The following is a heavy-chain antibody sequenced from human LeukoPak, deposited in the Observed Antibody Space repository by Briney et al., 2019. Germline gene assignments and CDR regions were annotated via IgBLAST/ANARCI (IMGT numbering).Heavy chain of an antibody. CDR1: GFTFSSYA. CDR2: ISGSGGNT. D-gene: IGHD3-10*01. J-gene: IGHJ4*02. V-gene: IGHV3-23*01. Sequence: GGSLRLSCAASGFTFSSYAMSWVRQAPGKGLEWVSVISGSGGNTYYADSVKGRFTISRDNSKNTLYLQMNSLRAEDTAVYYCARGGSFVEYWGQGTLVSVSS. CDR3: ARGGSFVEY.